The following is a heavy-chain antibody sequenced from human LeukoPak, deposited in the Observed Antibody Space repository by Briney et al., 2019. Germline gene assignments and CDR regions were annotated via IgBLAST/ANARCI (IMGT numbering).Heavy chain of an antibody. Sequence: QPGRSLRLSCAASGFTFSSYGMHWVRQAPGKGLEWVAVISYDGSNKYYADSVKGRFTISRDNSKSTLYLQMNSLRAEDTAVYYCAKDYDYVWGSYRYTVGPFDYWGQGTLVTVSS. CDR1: GFTFSSYG. D-gene: IGHD3-16*02. V-gene: IGHV3-30*18. CDR2: ISYDGSNK. CDR3: AKDYDYVWGSYRYTVGPFDY. J-gene: IGHJ4*02.